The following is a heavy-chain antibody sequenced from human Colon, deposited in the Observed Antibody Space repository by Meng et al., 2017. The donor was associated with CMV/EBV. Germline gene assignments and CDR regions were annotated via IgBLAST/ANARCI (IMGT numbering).Heavy chain of an antibody. CDR2: IIPILDIL. V-gene: IGHV1-69*04. CDR3: ARETSYYDSTGYPTPPGWFDP. Sequence: ISWVRQAPGPGLDWMGRIIPILDILNYAQKFQGRVTIIADKSTSTVYMELSSLRSEDTAAYYCARETSYYDSTGYPTPPGWFDPWGQGTLVTVSS. J-gene: IGHJ5*02. D-gene: IGHD3-22*01.